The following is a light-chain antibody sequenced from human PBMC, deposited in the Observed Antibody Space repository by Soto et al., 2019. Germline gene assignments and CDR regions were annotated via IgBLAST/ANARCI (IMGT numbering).Light chain of an antibody. CDR2: GAS. CDR3: QRYGSSPPFT. CDR1: QRVSSSY. J-gene: IGKJ2*01. Sequence: EIVLTQSPGTLSLSPGERATLSCRASQRVSSSYLAWYQQKPGQAPRLLIYGASSRATGIPDRFSGSGSGTDLTLTIIRLEPEDFAVYFCQRYGSSPPFTFGQGTKVEI. V-gene: IGKV3-20*01.